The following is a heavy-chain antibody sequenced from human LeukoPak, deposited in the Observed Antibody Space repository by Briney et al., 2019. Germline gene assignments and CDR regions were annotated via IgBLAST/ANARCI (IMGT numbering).Heavy chain of an antibody. Sequence: AETLSLTCTVSGGSISSSSYYWGWIRQPPGKGLEWIGSIYYSESTYYNPSLKSRVTISVDTSKNQFSLKLSSVTAADTAVYYCARINYYGSGRDYYYYYMDVWGKGTTVTISS. CDR2: IYYSEST. CDR3: ARINYYGSGRDYYYYYMDV. CDR1: GGSISSSSYY. J-gene: IGHJ6*03. D-gene: IGHD3-10*01. V-gene: IGHV4-39*01.